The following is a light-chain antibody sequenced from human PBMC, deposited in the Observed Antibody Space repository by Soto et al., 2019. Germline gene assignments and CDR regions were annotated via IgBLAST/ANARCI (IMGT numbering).Light chain of an antibody. CDR3: SSYTSSSTDA. CDR2: DVS. Sequence: QSVLTQPASVSGSPGQSITISCTGTSSDVGGYNYVSWYQHHPGKAPKLMIYDVSNRPSGVSNRFSGSKSGNTASLTISGLQAEDEADYYCSSYTSSSTDAFGTGTKVTVL. CDR1: SSDVGGYNY. V-gene: IGLV2-14*03. J-gene: IGLJ1*01.